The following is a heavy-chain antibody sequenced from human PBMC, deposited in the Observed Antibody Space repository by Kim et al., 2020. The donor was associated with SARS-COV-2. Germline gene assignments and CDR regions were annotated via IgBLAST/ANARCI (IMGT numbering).Heavy chain of an antibody. CDR1: GGSISSYY. V-gene: IGHV4-59*01. J-gene: IGHJ4*02. CDR2: IYYSGST. D-gene: IGHD3-22*01. Sequence: SETLSLTCTVSGGSISSYYWSWIRQPPGKGLEWIGYIYYSGSTNYNPSLKSRVTISVDTSKNQFSLKLSSVTAADTAVYYCARGSGSGYYLDAVGLWGQGTLVTVSS. CDR3: ARGSGSGYYLDAVGL.